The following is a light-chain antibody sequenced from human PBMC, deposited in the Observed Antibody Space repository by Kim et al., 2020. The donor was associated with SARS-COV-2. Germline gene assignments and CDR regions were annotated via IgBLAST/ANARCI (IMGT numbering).Light chain of an antibody. J-gene: IGKJ4*01. CDR2: DAS. Sequence: DIQMTQSPSSLSASVGDRVTITCQASQDMSDNLSGIQQKPGQAPKVLIYDASNLEVGVPSRFSGSGSGTHFRFTISSLQPEDSATYYCQQYDSLPLTFGGGTKVDIK. CDR1: QDMSDN. V-gene: IGKV1-33*01. CDR3: QQYDSLPLT.